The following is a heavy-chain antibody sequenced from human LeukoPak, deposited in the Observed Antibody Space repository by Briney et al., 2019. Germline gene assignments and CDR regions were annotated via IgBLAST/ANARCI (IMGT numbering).Heavy chain of an antibody. V-gene: IGHV1-69*01. CDR2: IIPIFGTA. D-gene: IGHD4-17*01. CDR3: ARGTHWTTVTFDY. CDR1: GGTFSSYA. Sequence: GASVKVSCKASGGTFSSYAISWVRQAPGQGLEWMGGIIPIFGTANYAQKFQGRVTITADESTSTAYMELSSLRSEDTAVYYCARGTHWTTVTFDYWGQGTLVTVSS. J-gene: IGHJ4*02.